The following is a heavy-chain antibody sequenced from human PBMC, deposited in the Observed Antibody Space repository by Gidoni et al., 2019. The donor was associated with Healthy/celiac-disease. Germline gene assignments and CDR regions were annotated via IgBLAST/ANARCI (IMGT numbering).Heavy chain of an antibody. D-gene: IGHD6-13*01. CDR2: IYYSGST. J-gene: IGHJ3*02. CDR1: GGSISRYY. V-gene: IGHV4-59*01. Sequence: QVQLQESGPGLVQPPETLSLPCPVPGGSISRYYWRWIRQPPGKGLEWIGYIYYSGSTNYNPSLKSRVTISVDTSKNQFSLKLSSVTAADTAVYYCARDRGEEAAAGDAFDIWGQGTMVTVSS. CDR3: ARDRGEEAAAGDAFDI.